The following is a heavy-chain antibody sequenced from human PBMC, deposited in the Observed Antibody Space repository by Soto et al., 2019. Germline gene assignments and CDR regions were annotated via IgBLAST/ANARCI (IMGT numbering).Heavy chain of an antibody. CDR2: ISSSSSYI. CDR1: GFTFSSYS. CDR3: ARGPRFDYGDYGTLYFDY. J-gene: IGHJ4*02. V-gene: IGHV3-21*01. D-gene: IGHD4-17*01. Sequence: GGSLRLSCAASGFTFSSYSMNWVRQAPGKGLEWVSSISSSSSYIYYADSVKGRFTISRDNANNSLYLQMNSLRAEDTAVYYCARGPRFDYGDYGTLYFDYWGQGTLVTVSS.